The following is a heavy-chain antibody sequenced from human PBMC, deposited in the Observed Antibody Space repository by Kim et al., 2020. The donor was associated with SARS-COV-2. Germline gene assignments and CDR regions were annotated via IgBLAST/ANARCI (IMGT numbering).Heavy chain of an antibody. D-gene: IGHD2-15*01. Sequence: SETLSLTCTVSGGSISSSSYYWGWIRQPPGKGLEWIGSIYYSGSTYYNPSLKSRVTISVDTSKNQFSLKLSSVTAADTAVYYCARPGGGMQYNWFDPWGQGTLVTVSS. CDR1: GGSISSSSYY. V-gene: IGHV4-39*01. CDR2: IYYSGST. CDR3: ARPGGGMQYNWFDP. J-gene: IGHJ5*02.